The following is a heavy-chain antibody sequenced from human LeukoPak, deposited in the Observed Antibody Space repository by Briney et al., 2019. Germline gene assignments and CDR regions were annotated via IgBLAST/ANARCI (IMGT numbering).Heavy chain of an antibody. J-gene: IGHJ5*02. Sequence: GGSLRLSCAASGFTFSSYSMNWVRQAPGEGLEWVSYISSSSTIYYADSVKGRFTISRDNAKNSLYLQMNSLRAEDTAVYYCARGPYYYDSSGNWFDPWGQGTLVTVSS. V-gene: IGHV3-48*04. CDR1: GFTFSSYS. CDR2: ISSSSTI. D-gene: IGHD3-22*01. CDR3: ARGPYYYDSSGNWFDP.